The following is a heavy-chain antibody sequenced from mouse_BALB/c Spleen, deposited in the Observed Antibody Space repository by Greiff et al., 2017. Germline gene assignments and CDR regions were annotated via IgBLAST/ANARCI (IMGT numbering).Heavy chain of an antibody. J-gene: IGHJ3*01. D-gene: IGHD1-1*01. CDR2: ISYSGST. CDR3: ARGGNYYGSSWFAD. CDR1: GYSITSDYA. V-gene: IGHV3-2*02. Sequence: EVKLQESGPGLVKPSQSLSLTCTVTGYSITSDYAWNWIRQFPGNKLEWMGYISYSGSTSYNPSLKSRISITRDTSKNQFFLQLNSVTTEDTATYYCARGGNYYGSSWFADWGQGTLVTVSA.